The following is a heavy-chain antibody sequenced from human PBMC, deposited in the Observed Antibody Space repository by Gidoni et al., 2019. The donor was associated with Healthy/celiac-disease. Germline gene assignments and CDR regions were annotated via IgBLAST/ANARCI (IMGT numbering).Heavy chain of an antibody. D-gene: IGHD6-19*01. Sequence: QVQLVESGGGVVQPGRSLRIPCADSGFTFSSYDMHWVRQAPGKWLWWVAVISYDGSNKYYADSVKGRFTISRDNSKNTLYRQMNSLRAEDTAVYYCARSSGWPDYWGQGTLVTVSS. CDR1: GFTFSSYD. CDR2: ISYDGSNK. J-gene: IGHJ4*02. CDR3: ARSSGWPDY. V-gene: IGHV3-30-3*01.